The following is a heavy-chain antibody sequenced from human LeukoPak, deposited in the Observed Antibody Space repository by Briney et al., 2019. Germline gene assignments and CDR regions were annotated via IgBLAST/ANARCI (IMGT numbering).Heavy chain of an antibody. V-gene: IGHV3-33*06. CDR2: IWYDGSNK. CDR1: GFTFSSYG. D-gene: IGHD2-2*01. CDR3: AKDHCSSTSCYYYYYGMDV. J-gene: IGHJ6*02. Sequence: GRSLRLSCAASGFTFSSYGMHWVRQAPGKGLEWVAVIWYDGSNKYYADAVKGRFTISRGNSKNTLYLQMTTLRAEDTAVYYCAKDHCSSTSCYYYYYGMDVWGQGPRSPSP.